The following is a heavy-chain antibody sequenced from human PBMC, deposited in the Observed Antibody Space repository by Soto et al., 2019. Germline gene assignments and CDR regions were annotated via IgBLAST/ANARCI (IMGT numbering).Heavy chain of an antibody. D-gene: IGHD3-3*01. CDR3: ARGGGVGVAGSAAFDM. CDR2: INPATGAA. Sequence: QLHLVQSGAVVKKPGASVTVSCSASGYPVTAYYMHWVRQAPGRGLEWMGGINPATGAAKYTQTFQGRVTMTTVTSTSTVFMELSGLTSEDTAVFYCARGGGVGVAGSAAFDMWGQGTLVTVSS. V-gene: IGHV1-2*02. J-gene: IGHJ3*02. CDR1: GYPVTAYY.